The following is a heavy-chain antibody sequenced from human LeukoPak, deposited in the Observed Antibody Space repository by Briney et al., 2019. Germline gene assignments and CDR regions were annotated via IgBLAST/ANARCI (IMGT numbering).Heavy chain of an antibody. CDR2: IYYSGST. CDR3: ARVLYSGYADRYYYYMDV. J-gene: IGHJ6*03. CDR1: GGSFSGYY. Sequence: SETLSLTCAVYGGSFSGYYWSWIRQPPGKGLEWIGYIYYSGSTNYNPSLKSRVTISVDTSKNQFSLKLSSVTAADTAVHYCARVLYSGYADRYYYYMDVWGKGTTVTVSS. D-gene: IGHD5-12*01. V-gene: IGHV4-59*01.